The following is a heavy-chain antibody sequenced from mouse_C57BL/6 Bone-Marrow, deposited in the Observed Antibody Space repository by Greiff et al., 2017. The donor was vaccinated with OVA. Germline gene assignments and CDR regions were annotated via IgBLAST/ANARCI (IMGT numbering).Heavy chain of an antibody. Sequence: DVKLVVSGGGLVQPGGSLSLSCAASGFTFTDYYMSWVRQPPGNALEWLGFIRNKANGYTTEYSASVKGRFTISRDNSKSILYLQMNALRAEDSATYYCARSDGYYFDYWGQGTTLTVAS. CDR2: IRNKANGYTT. CDR3: ARSDGYYFDY. CDR1: GFTFTDYY. J-gene: IGHJ2*01. D-gene: IGHD2-3*01. V-gene: IGHV7-3*01.